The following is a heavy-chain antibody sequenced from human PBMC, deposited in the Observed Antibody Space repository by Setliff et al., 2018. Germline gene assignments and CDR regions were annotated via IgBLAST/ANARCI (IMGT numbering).Heavy chain of an antibody. V-gene: IGHV4-38-2*01. Sequence: PSETLSLTCAVSGYSISSGYNWGWIRQPPGKGLEWIASIYYRGSTNYNPSLKSRVTISVDTSKNQFSLKLSSVTAADTAVYYCARPYYYDSSGYYYDYWGQGTLVTVSS. CDR1: GYSISSGYN. CDR3: ARPYYYDSSGYYYDY. D-gene: IGHD3-22*01. J-gene: IGHJ4*02. CDR2: IYYRGST.